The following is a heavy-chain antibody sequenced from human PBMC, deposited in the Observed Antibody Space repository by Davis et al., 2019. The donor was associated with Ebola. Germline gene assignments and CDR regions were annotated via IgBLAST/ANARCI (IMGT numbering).Heavy chain of an antibody. J-gene: IGHJ4*02. D-gene: IGHD6-6*01. CDR1: GYTFTSYD. CDR3: AMFSRSAYDY. Sequence: ASVKVSCKTSGYTFTSYDIHWVRQAAGQGLEWMGGMKPYRGDTAYAQKFQGRITLSRDTSISTAYMEVTRLTSEDTAVYFCAMFSRSAYDYWGQGTLVTVSS. V-gene: IGHV1-8*01. CDR2: MKPYRGDT.